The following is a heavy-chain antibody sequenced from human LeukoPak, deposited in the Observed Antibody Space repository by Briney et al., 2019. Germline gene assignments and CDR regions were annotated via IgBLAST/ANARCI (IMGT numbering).Heavy chain of an antibody. J-gene: IGHJ4*02. Sequence: GGSLRLSCTASGFTFSSYGMHWVRQAPGKGLEWVAIIWYDGSNKYYADSVKDRFTISRDNSKNTLYLQMNSLRAEDTAVYYCARESPDSYGSGFDYWGQGTLVTVSS. CDR2: IWYDGSNK. CDR3: ARESPDSYGSGFDY. CDR1: GFTFSSYG. D-gene: IGHD5-18*01. V-gene: IGHV3-33*01.